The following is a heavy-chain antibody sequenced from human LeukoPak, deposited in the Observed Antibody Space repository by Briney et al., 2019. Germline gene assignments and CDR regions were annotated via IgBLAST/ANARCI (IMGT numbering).Heavy chain of an antibody. D-gene: IGHD3-16*01. CDR3: ARVGVGDWGSVWDH. CDR2: ITGSGGST. V-gene: IGHV3-23*01. Sequence: PGGSLRLSCAASGFTFSSYTMSWVRQAPGKGLEGVSGITGSGGSTDYADSVKGRYTISRDNSKNTVYLQMNSLRGEDTALYYCARVGVGDWGSVWDHWGQGARVTVSS. CDR1: GFTFSSYT. J-gene: IGHJ4*02.